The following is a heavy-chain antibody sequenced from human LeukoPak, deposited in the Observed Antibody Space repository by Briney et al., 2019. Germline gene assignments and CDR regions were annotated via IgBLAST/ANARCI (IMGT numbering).Heavy chain of an antibody. CDR2: IFYSGTT. CDR1: GDSVSNSDFY. J-gene: IGHJ4*02. Sequence: SETLSLTCTVSGDSVSNSDFYWGWIRQPPLKGLEWIGNIFYSGTTYYNPSLKSRVTISVGTSDNQFSLKLRSLTAADTAVYYCARGGDRRGFDYWGQGTLVTVSS. CDR3: ARGGDRRGFDY. V-gene: IGHV4-39*07. D-gene: IGHD1-14*01.